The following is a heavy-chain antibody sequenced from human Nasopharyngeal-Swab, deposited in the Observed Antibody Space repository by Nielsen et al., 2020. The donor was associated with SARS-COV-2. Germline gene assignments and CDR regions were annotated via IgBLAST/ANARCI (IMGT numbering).Heavy chain of an antibody. D-gene: IGHD3-3*01. CDR2: ISGSGGST. CDR3: AKILAVGWFLGGYFDY. V-gene: IGHV3-23*01. CDR1: GFTFSSYA. Sequence: GEFLKISCAASGFTFSSYAMSWVRQAPGKGLEWVSAISGSGGSTYYADSVKGRFTISRDNSKNTLYLQMNSLRAEDTAVYYCAKILAVGWFLGGYFDYWGQGTLVTVSS. J-gene: IGHJ4*02.